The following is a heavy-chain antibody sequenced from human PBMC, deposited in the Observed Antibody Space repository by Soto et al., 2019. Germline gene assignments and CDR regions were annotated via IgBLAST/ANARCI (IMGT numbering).Heavy chain of an antibody. CDR3: AKDQVLVPAASFAYGMDV. Sequence: GGSLILSCAASGFTFSSYGMHWVRQAPGKGLEWVAVISYDGSNKYYADSVKGRFTISRDNSKNTLYLQMNSLRAEDTAVYYCAKDQVLVPAASFAYGMDVWGQGTTVTVSS. CDR2: ISYDGSNK. V-gene: IGHV3-30*18. CDR1: GFTFSSYG. J-gene: IGHJ6*02. D-gene: IGHD2-2*01.